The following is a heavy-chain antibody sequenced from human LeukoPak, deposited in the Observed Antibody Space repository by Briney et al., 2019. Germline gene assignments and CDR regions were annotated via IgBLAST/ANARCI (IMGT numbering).Heavy chain of an antibody. CDR2: ISGSGGST. CDR1: GFTFSSYA. D-gene: IGHD2-2*01. CDR3: ARTKVPASIVVVPAADGPYFDY. J-gene: IGHJ4*02. Sequence: PGGSLRLSCAASGFTFSSYAMSWVRQAPGKGLEWVSAISGSGGSTYYADSVKGRFTISRDNSKNTLYLQMNSLRAEDAAVYYCARTKVPASIVVVPAADGPYFDYWGQGTLVTVSS. V-gene: IGHV3-23*01.